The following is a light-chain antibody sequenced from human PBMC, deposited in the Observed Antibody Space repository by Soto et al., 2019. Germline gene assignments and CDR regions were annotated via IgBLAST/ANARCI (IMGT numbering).Light chain of an antibody. CDR1: QSVSNN. J-gene: IGKJ1*01. CDR2: GAS. V-gene: IGKV3D-15*01. Sequence: EIGLTQSPGTLSLSPGERATLSGRASQSVSNNYLAWYQQKPGQAPRLLIYGASNRATGIPDRFSGSGSGTEFTLTISSLQSEDFAVYYCQQYNKWPRTFGQGTKVDIK. CDR3: QQYNKWPRT.